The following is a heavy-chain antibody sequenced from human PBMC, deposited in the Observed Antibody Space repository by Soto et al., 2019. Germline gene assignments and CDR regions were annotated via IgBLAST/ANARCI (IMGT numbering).Heavy chain of an antibody. CDR2: IGSTGDTI. Sequence: QVQLVESGGGLVQPGGSLRLSCAASGFTFSDSYMSWFRQAPGKGLEWISYIGSTGDTIYYAASVRGRFTIARDNAKNSLNLQVTALRDEETDVYYCRSGVNLRTAATFDSWGQGTLVTVSS. CDR3: RSGVNLRTAATFDS. CDR1: GFTFSDSY. V-gene: IGHV3-11*01. D-gene: IGHD6-25*01. J-gene: IGHJ4*02.